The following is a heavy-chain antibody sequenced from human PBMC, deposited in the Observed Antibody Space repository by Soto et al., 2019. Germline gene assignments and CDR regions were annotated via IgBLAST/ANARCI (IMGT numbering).Heavy chain of an antibody. CDR1: GFTFRDYA. CDR2: IRSNIYDGTT. CDR3: TTEFHFWSGSGPRYDY. D-gene: IGHD3-3*02. V-gene: IGHV3-49*03. J-gene: IGHJ4*02. Sequence: PGGSLRLSCIASGFTFRDYAISWFRQAPGKGLQWVSFIRSNIYDGTTEYAASVKGRFTISRDDSKTTLYLQMNSLKTEDTAVYYCTTEFHFWSGSGPRYDYWGQGTLVTVSS.